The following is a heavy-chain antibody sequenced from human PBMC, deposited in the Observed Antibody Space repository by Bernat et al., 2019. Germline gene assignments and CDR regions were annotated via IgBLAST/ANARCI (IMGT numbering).Heavy chain of an antibody. V-gene: IGHV3-23*01. Sequence: EVQLLESGGDLVQPGGSLRLSCAASGFAFSNYAMSWVRQAPGEGLEWVSTISGSGDVTYYADSVRGRFTISRDNSKNTLFLQVNSLRAEDTAIFYCGKDLRYSGGPSAFDVWGQGTMVTVSS. J-gene: IGHJ3*01. CDR3: GKDLRYSGGPSAFDV. D-gene: IGHD6-19*01. CDR1: GFAFSNYA. CDR2: ISGSGDVT.